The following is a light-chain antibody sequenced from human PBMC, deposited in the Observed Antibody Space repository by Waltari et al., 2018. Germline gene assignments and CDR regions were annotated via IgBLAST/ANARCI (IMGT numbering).Light chain of an antibody. CDR1: SSDVGGYNY. CDR2: DFS. J-gene: IGLJ3*02. CDR3: CSYAGSYSWV. V-gene: IGLV2-11*01. Sequence: QSALTQPRSVSGSPGQSVTISCSGTSSDVGGYNYVSWYQQHPGKAPKRMIYDFSRWPSGVTGRFSGSKSGNPASLTISGLQAEDEADYYCCSYAGSYSWVFGGGTKLTVL.